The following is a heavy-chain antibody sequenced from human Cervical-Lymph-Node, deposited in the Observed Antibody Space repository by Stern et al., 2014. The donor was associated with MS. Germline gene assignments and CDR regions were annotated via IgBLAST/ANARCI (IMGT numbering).Heavy chain of an antibody. CDR3: ARGAYCGGDCYWGWFDS. D-gene: IGHD2-21*02. CDR2: IIPLFGAA. V-gene: IGHV1-69*01. Sequence: VQLEESGAEVKRPGSSGTVSCKSSGDTFSDHSISWARRAPGHGLEWVGGIIPLFGAADYAQMFQGRVTITADESTTTAYMELSSLRSEDTAMYYCARGAYCGGDCYWGWFDSWGQGTLVTVSS. CDR1: GDTFSDHS. J-gene: IGHJ5*01.